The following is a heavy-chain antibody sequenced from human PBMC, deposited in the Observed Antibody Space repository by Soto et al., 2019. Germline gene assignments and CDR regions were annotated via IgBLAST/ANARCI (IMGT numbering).Heavy chain of an antibody. Sequence: QVQLQQWGAGLLKPSETLSLTCAVYGGSFSGYYWSWIRQPPGKGLEWIGEINHSGSTSYNPSLKGRVTISIDTSKNQFALKLSSVTAADTAVYYCARGNWFDPWGQGTLVTVSS. V-gene: IGHV4-34*01. CDR3: ARGNWFDP. CDR1: GGSFSGYY. J-gene: IGHJ5*02. CDR2: INHSGST.